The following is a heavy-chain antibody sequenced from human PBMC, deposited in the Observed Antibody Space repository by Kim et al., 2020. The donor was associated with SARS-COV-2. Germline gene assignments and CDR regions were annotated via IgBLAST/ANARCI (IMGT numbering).Heavy chain of an antibody. Sequence: SKTLSLTCTVSGGSISNYYWSWIRQPPGKGLEWIGYIYYSGSTYYSPSLESRVTISVDTSKNQISLNLNSVTAADTAIYYCARSGYCTSDNCHFIGWFDPWGQGTLVTVSS. CDR1: GGSISNYY. V-gene: IGHV4-59*13. D-gene: IGHD2-8*02. CDR2: IYYSGST. CDR3: ARSGYCTSDNCHFIGWFDP. J-gene: IGHJ5*02.